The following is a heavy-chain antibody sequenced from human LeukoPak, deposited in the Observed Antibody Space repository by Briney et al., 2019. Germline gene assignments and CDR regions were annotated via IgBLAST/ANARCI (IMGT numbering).Heavy chain of an antibody. CDR2: INHSGST. V-gene: IGHV4-34*01. Sequence: KSSETLSLTCAVYGGSFSGYYWSWIRQPPGKGLEWIGEINHSGSTNYNPSLKSRVTISVDTSKNQFSLKLSSVTAADTAVYYCAILSTTYYYDNSGYKWGQGTLVTVSS. CDR1: GGSFSGYY. J-gene: IGHJ4*02. CDR3: AILSTTYYYDNSGYK. D-gene: IGHD3-22*01.